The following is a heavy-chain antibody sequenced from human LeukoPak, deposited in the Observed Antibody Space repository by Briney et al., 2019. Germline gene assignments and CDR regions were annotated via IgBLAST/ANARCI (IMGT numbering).Heavy chain of an antibody. CDR3: AKDRRQTYSDFCSGWLFDY. V-gene: IGHV3-23*01. J-gene: IGHJ4*02. D-gene: IGHD3-3*01. Sequence: GGSLRLSCAASGFTFSSYGMSWVRQAPGKGLEWVSTIAGSSTYNSQSVMGRFTISRDNSKNTLFLQMNSLRAEDTAVYYCAKDRRQTYSDFCSGWLFDYWGRGTLVTVSS. CDR2: IAGSST. CDR1: GFTFSSYG.